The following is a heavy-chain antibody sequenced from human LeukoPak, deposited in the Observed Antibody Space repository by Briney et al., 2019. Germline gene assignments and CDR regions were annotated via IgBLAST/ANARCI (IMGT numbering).Heavy chain of an antibody. CDR3: AREISGSYPRGYYGMDV. D-gene: IGHD1-26*01. V-gene: IGHV3-30-3*01. CDR1: GFTFSSYA. Sequence: GGSLRLSCAASGFTFSSYAMHWVRQAPGKGLEWVAVISYDGSNKYYADSVGGRFTISRDNSKNTLYLQMNSLRAEDTAVYYCAREISGSYPRGYYGMDVWGQGTTVTVSS. J-gene: IGHJ6*02. CDR2: ISYDGSNK.